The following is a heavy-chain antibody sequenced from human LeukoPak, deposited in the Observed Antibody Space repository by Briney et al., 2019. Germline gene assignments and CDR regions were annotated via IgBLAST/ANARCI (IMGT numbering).Heavy chain of an antibody. J-gene: IGHJ4*02. CDR3: ARQGFWSGYDVGN. Sequence: GESLKISFKGSGYSFTSYWIGWVRQMPGKGLEWMGIIYPGDSDTRYSPSFQGQVTISADKSISTAYLQWSSLKASDTAMYYCARQGFWSGYDVGNWGQGTLVTVSS. V-gene: IGHV5-51*01. CDR1: GYSFTSYW. CDR2: IYPGDSDT. D-gene: IGHD3-3*01.